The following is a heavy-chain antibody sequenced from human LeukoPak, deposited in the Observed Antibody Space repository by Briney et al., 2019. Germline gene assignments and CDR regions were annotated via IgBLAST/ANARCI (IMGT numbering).Heavy chain of an antibody. D-gene: IGHD2-15*01. J-gene: IGHJ4*02. CDR3: ASHGGYCSGGSCYAIDY. V-gene: IGHV4-39*01. CDR1: GGSISSSSYY. Sequence: SETLSLTCTVSGGSISSSSYYWGWIRQPPGKGLEWIGSIYYSGSTYYNPSLKSRVTISVDTSKNRFSLKLSSVTAADTAVYYCASHGGYCSGGSCYAIDYWGQGTLVTVSS. CDR2: IYYSGST.